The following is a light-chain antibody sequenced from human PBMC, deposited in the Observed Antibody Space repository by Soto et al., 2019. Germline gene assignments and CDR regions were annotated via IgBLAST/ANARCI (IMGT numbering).Light chain of an antibody. CDR3: ASWDDSLSVV. V-gene: IGLV1-47*01. CDR1: SSNIGNNF. J-gene: IGLJ2*01. Sequence: QSVLTQPPSVSGTPGQGVTISCSRSSSNIGNNFVHWYQQLPGSAPRLLIYRNTQRPAGAPDRFSGSKSGTSASLAISGLRSEDEAHYYCASWDDSLSVVFGGGTKVTVL. CDR2: RNT.